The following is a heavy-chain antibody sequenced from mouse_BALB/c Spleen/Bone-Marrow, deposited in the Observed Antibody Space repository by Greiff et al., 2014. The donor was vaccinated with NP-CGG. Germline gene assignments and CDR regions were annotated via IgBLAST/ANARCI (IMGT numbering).Heavy chain of an antibody. V-gene: IGHV7-3*02. J-gene: IGHJ2*01. Sequence: EVKLVESGGGLVQPGGSLRLSCATSGFTFTDYYMSWVRQPPGKALEWLVFIRNKANGYTTEYSASVKGRFTISRDNSQSILYLQMNTLRAEDSATYYCARDRGLLRFDYWGQGTTLTVSS. D-gene: IGHD2-3*01. CDR2: IRNKANGYTT. CDR1: GFTFTDYY. CDR3: ARDRGLLRFDY.